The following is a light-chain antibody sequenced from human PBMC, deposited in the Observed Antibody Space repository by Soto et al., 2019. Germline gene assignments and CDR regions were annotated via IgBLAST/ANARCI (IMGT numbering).Light chain of an antibody. CDR1: QIVDST. CDR2: DAS. V-gene: IGKV3-20*01. CDR3: QQYGSSPRT. J-gene: IGKJ1*01. Sequence: ETVMTQSPATLSLSPWEISTLSCRASQIVDSTLAWYQQKPGQAPRLLISDASNRATGIPDRFSGSGSGTDFTLTISRLEPEDFAVYYCQQYGSSPRTFGQGTKVDIK.